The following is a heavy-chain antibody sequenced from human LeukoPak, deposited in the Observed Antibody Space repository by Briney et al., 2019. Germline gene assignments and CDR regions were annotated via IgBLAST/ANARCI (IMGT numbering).Heavy chain of an antibody. J-gene: IGHJ4*02. V-gene: IGHV4-34*01. CDR1: GGSFSGYY. Sequence: SETLSLTCAVYGGSFSGYYWSWIRQPPGKGLEWIGEINHSGSTNYNPSLKSRVTISVDASKNQFSLKLSSVTAADTAVYYCARLVYGYGYEYWGQGTLVTVSS. CDR2: INHSGST. D-gene: IGHD5-18*01. CDR3: ARLVYGYGYEY.